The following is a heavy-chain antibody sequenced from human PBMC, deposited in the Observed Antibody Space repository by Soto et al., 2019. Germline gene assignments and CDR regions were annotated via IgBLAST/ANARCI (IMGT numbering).Heavy chain of an antibody. V-gene: IGHV3-7*01. CDR2: IKMDASEK. CDR3: ARHLGYGSGDSADLYLLS. D-gene: IGHD3-10*01. CDR1: GFTFGSYL. J-gene: IGHJ5*01. Sequence: GGSLRISCAASGFTFGSYLMSWVRQAPGKGLEWLATIKMDASEKKYVDSVKGRFTMSRDNAKNSLYLQMDSLRAEDTAVYYCARHLGYGSGDSADLYLLSWGHGTLATVSA.